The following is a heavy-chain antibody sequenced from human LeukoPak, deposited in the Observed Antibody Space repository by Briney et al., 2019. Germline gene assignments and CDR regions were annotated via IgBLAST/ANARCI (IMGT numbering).Heavy chain of an antibody. J-gene: IGHJ6*02. V-gene: IGHV3-43*02. CDR2: MSGYGDST. CDR1: GFTFDDYA. CDR3: AKDGDTAMAYYYGMDV. D-gene: IGHD5-18*01. Sequence: GSLRLSCAASGFTFDDYAMHWVRQAPGEGLGWVSLMSGYGDSTYYADSVKRRFTISRDNSKISLYLQMNSLRTDDASLYYCAKDGDTAMAYYYGMDVWGQGTTVTVSS.